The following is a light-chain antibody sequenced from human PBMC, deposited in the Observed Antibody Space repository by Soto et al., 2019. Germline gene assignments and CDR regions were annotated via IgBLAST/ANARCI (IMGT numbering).Light chain of an antibody. V-gene: IGKV4-1*01. Sequence: DIVMTQSPDSLAVSLGERATINCKSSQSVLYSSNNKNYLTWYQQKPGQPPKLLISWASTRESWVPERFSGSGSGTDFTLTISSLQAEDVAVYYCQQYYDSPLTFGGGTKVEIK. J-gene: IGKJ4*01. CDR2: WAS. CDR3: QQYYDSPLT. CDR1: QSVLYSSNNKNY.